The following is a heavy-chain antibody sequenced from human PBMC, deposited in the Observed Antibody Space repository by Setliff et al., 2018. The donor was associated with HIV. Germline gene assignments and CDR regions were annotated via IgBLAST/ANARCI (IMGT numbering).Heavy chain of an antibody. CDR3: ANLWELGA. V-gene: IGHV3-74*01. J-gene: IGHJ5*02. Sequence: PGGSLRLSCEASGFTFSSYWMHWVRQAPGKGLVWVSCINNDGSSTNYADSVKGRLTISRDNARTSLFLEMRSLRDEDTAVYLCANLWELGAWGQGTLVTVSS. D-gene: IGHD3-16*01. CDR1: GFTFSSYW. CDR2: INNDGSST.